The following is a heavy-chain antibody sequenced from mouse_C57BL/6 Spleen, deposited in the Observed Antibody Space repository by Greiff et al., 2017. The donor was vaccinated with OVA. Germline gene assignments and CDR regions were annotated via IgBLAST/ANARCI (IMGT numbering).Heavy chain of an antibody. CDR2: IYPGSGST. J-gene: IGHJ4*01. D-gene: IGHD3-3*01. CDR1: GYTFTSYW. V-gene: IGHV1-55*01. Sequence: QVQLQQPGAELVKPGASVKMSCKASGYTFTSYWITWVKQRPGQGLEWIGDIYPGSGSTNYNEKFKSKATLTVDTSSSTAYMQLSSLTSEDSAVYYCARGTETDYYAMDYWGQGTSVTVSS. CDR3: ARGTETDYYAMDY.